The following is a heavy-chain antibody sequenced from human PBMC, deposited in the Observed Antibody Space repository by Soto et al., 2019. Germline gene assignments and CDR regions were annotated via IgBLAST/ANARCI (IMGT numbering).Heavy chain of an antibody. CDR3: ATDYKWSFDN. CDR2: IRGSTSTI. Sequence: EVQLVESGGGLVQPGGSLRLSCVASGFTFSSYSMNWGRQAPGKGLEWVSYIRGSTSTIHYADSVKGRFTISTDSAKNSLYLQMDSLRAEDTAVYYCATDYKWSFDNWGRGALVTVSS. V-gene: IGHV3-48*01. CDR1: GFTFSSYS. J-gene: IGHJ4*02. D-gene: IGHD1-20*01.